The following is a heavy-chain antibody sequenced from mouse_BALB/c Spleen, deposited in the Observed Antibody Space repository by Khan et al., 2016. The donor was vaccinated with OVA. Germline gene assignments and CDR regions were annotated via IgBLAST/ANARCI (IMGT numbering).Heavy chain of an antibody. D-gene: IGHD2-1*01. V-gene: IGHV5-9-1*01. Sequence: EVELVESGGGLVEPGGPLKLSCAASGFTFSSFVMSWVRQTPEKRLEWVATISSAATYTYYPDSVKGRFTISRDNAKNTLYLQMNSLRSDDTAICYCANGNYGWFAYWGQGTLVTVST. CDR1: GFTFSSFV. J-gene: IGHJ3*01. CDR2: ISSAATYT. CDR3: ANGNYGWFAY.